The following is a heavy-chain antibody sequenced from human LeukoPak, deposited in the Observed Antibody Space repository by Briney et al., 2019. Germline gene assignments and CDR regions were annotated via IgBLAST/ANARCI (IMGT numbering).Heavy chain of an antibody. V-gene: IGHV4-38-2*02. D-gene: IGHD3-10*01. Sequence: SETLSLTCTVSGYSISSGYYWGWIRQPPGKGLEWIGSIYHSGSTYYNPSLKSRVTISVDTSKNQFSLKLSSVTAADTAVYYCARAQNYNGSGSYQYWGQGTLVTVSS. J-gene: IGHJ4*02. CDR1: GYSISSGYY. CDR3: ARAQNYNGSGSYQY. CDR2: IYHSGST.